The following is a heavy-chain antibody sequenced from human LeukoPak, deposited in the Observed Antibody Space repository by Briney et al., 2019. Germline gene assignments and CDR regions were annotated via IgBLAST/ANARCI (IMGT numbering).Heavy chain of an antibody. Sequence: ASVKVSCKASGYTFTSYYMHWVRQAPGQGLEWMGIINPSGGSTSYAQKFQGRVTMTRDTSTSAVYMELSSLRSEDTAVYYCASIIAAAGFDYWGQGTLVTVSS. D-gene: IGHD6-13*01. J-gene: IGHJ4*02. CDR1: GYTFTSYY. V-gene: IGHV1-46*01. CDR2: INPSGGST. CDR3: ASIIAAAGFDY.